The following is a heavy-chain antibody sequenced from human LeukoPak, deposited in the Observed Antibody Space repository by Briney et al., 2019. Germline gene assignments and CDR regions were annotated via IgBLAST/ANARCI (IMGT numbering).Heavy chain of an antibody. D-gene: IGHD1-14*01. CDR1: GYTFTSYG. Sequence: GASVKVSCKASGYTFTSYGISWVRQAPGQGLEWMGWMNPNSGNTGYAQKFQGRVTITRNTSISTAYMELSSLRSEDTAVYYCARGITHFDYWGQGTLVTVSS. V-gene: IGHV1-8*03. CDR3: ARGITHFDY. J-gene: IGHJ4*02. CDR2: MNPNSGNT.